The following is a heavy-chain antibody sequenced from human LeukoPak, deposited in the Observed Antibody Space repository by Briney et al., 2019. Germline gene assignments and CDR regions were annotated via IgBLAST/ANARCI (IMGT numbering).Heavy chain of an antibody. D-gene: IGHD3-22*01. CDR3: AREVYDSSGYSFWYFDL. CDR2: ISPYNDNT. CDR1: GHTFTSNG. J-gene: IGHJ2*01. V-gene: IGHV1-18*01. Sequence: ASVKVSCKASGHTFTSNGINWVRQAPGQGLEWMGWISPYNDNTNYAQNLQGRVTMTTDTSTSTAYMELRSLRFDDTAVYYCAREVYDSSGYSFWYFDLWGRGTLVTVSS.